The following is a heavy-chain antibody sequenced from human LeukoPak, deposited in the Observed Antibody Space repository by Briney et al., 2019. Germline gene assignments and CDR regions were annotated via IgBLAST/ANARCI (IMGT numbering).Heavy chain of an antibody. V-gene: IGHV4-31*03. Sequence: SETLSLTCTVSGGSISSGGYYWSWIRQHPGKGLEWIGYIYYSGSTYYNPSLKSRVTISVDTSKNQFSLKLNSVTAADTAVYYCARGTPPSSSCYDYWGQETLVTVSS. D-gene: IGHD6-13*01. CDR2: IYYSGST. CDR1: GGSISSGGYY. CDR3: ARGTPPSSSCYDY. J-gene: IGHJ4*02.